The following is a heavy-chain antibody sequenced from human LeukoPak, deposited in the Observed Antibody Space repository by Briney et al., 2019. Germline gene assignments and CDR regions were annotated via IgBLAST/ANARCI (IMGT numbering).Heavy chain of an antibody. CDR3: AKEPREYCSSTSCPNWFDS. J-gene: IGHJ5*01. V-gene: IGHV3-23*01. CDR1: GFTFNNYA. D-gene: IGHD2-2*01. Sequence: GGSLRLSCAASGFTFNNYAMSWLRQAPGKGLEWVSAISASGGTTYYADSVKGRFTISRDNSENTLFLQMNSLRAEDTAVYYCAKEPREYCSSTSCPNWFDSWGQGTLLSVSS. CDR2: ISASGGTT.